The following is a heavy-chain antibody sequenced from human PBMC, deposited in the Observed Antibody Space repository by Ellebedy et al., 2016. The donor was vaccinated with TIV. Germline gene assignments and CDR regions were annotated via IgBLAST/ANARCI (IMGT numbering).Heavy chain of an antibody. CDR1: GYTFTSYG. V-gene: IGHV1-69*13. CDR2: IIPIFGTA. J-gene: IGHJ6*02. D-gene: IGHD1-20*01. CDR3: ARVTSRGPYGMDV. Sequence: ASVKVSCKASGYTFTSYGISWVRQAPGQGLEWMGGIIPIFGTANYAQKFQGRVTITADESTSTAYMELSSLRSEDTAVYYCARVTSRGPYGMDVWGQGTTVTVSS.